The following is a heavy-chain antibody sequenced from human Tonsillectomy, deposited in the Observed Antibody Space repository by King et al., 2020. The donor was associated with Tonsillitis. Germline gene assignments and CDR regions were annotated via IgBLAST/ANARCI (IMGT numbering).Heavy chain of an antibody. CDR2: IPSDGTNK. V-gene: IGHV3-30*02. D-gene: IGHD1-14*01. Sequence: VQLVESGGDVVQPGGSLRLSCAASGFTFSSFGMHWVRQGPGKGLEWVAFIPSDGTNKYYSDSVKGRFTISRDNSKNKLYLQMNSLRAEDTAVYYCARSHNGFDPWGQGTLVTVSS. J-gene: IGHJ5*02. CDR1: GFTFSSFG. CDR3: ARSHNGFDP.